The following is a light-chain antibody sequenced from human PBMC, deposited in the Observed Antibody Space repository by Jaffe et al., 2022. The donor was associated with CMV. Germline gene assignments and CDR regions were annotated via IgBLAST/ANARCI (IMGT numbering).Light chain of an antibody. CDR1: SSDVGAYNF. V-gene: IGLV2-14*01. CDR2: DVT. J-gene: IGLJ2*01. Sequence: QSALTQPASVSGSPGQSITISCSGASSDVGAYNFVSWFQQHPGKAPKLIIYDVTYRPSGVSHRFSGSKSGNTASLTISGLQVEDEADYFCSSYTNSGTLLFGGGTKLTVL. CDR3: SSYTNSGTLL.